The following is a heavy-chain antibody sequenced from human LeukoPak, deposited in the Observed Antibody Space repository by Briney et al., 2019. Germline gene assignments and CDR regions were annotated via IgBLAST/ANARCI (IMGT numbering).Heavy chain of an antibody. V-gene: IGHV1-46*01. CDR3: ARGGMGIQLWSFDY. Sequence: SVKVSCKASGYTFTSYYMHWVRRAPGQGLEWMGIINPSSGSTNYAQKFQGRVTMTRDTSTTTLYMDLSSLRSEDTAIYYCARGGMGIQLWSFDYWGQGTLVTVSS. CDR2: INPSSGST. J-gene: IGHJ4*02. CDR1: GYTFTSYY. D-gene: IGHD5-18*01.